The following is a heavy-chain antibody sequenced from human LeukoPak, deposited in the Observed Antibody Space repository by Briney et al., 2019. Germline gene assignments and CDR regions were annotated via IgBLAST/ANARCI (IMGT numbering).Heavy chain of an antibody. V-gene: IGHV4-30-4*08. CDR3: ARARYYDFWSGYYTGPLAFDI. Sequence: SETLSLTCTVSGGSISSGDYYWSWIRQPPGKGQEWIGYIYYSGSTYYNPSLKSRVTISVDTSKNQFSLKLSSVTAADTAVYYCARARYYDFWSGYYTGPLAFDIWGQGTMVTVSS. CDR1: GGSISSGDYY. J-gene: IGHJ3*02. CDR2: IYYSGST. D-gene: IGHD3-3*01.